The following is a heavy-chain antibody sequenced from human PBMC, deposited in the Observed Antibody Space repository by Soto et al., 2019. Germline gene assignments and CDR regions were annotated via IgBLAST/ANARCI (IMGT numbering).Heavy chain of an antibody. CDR1: GFTFSRHT. CDR3: EKGRSYYCDYGGDG. CDR2: IIDSGAST. Sequence: GGSLRLSCAASGFTFSRHTMHWVRQAPGKGLEWVSDIIDSGASTYYADSVKGRFTISRDNSKSTLYLQMNSLRAEDTALYDCEKGRSYYCDYGGDGWGQGTTVTVSS. V-gene: IGHV3-23*01. J-gene: IGHJ6*02.